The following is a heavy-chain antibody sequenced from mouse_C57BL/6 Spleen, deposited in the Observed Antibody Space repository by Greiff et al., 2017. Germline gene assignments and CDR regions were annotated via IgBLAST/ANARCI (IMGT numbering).Heavy chain of an antibody. D-gene: IGHD1-1*01. CDR2: ISYDGSN. Sequence: VQLQQSGPGLVKPSQSLSLTCSVTGYSITSGYYWNWIRQFPGNKLEWMGYISYDGSNNYNPSLKNRISITRDTSKNQFFLKLNSVTTEDTATYYCARFITPWYFDVWGTGTTVTVSS. CDR1: GYSITSGYY. V-gene: IGHV3-6*01. CDR3: ARFITPWYFDV. J-gene: IGHJ1*03.